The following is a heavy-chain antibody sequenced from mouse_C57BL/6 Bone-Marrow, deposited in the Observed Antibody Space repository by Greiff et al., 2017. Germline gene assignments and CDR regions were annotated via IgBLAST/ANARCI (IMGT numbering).Heavy chain of an antibody. CDR2: ISSGGSDT. CDR3: AIHGISTW. V-gene: IGHV5-6*01. CDR1: GFTFSSYG. Sequence: EVQLVESGGELVKPGGSLKFSCAASGFTFSSYGMSWVRQTPEKRLEWVATISSGGSDTDYPDSVKGQFTISRDNAKNTLYLQLSSLTSEDTAVYYCAIHGISTWWGQGTLVTVSA. D-gene: IGHD4-1*01. J-gene: IGHJ3*02.